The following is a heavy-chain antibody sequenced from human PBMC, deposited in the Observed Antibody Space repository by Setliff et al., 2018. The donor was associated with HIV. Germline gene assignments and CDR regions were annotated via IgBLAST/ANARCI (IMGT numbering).Heavy chain of an antibody. CDR2: IYSSGST. Sequence: SETLSLTCTVSGGSISGHYWSWIRQPPGRGLEWIGYIYSSGSTDFNPPLQSRVTISVDTSKNQFSLKLSSVTAADTAVYYCARHSGVASPNWFDPWGQGTLVTVS. D-gene: IGHD3-10*01. J-gene: IGHJ5*02. V-gene: IGHV4-4*09. CDR1: GGSISGHY. CDR3: ARHSGVASPNWFDP.